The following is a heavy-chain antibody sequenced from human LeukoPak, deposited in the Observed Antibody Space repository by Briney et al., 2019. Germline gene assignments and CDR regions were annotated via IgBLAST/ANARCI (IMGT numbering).Heavy chain of an antibody. Sequence: PGRSLRFSCAASGFTFSSYGMHWVRQAPGKGMEWVAVIWYDGSNKYYADSVKGRFTISRDNSKNTLYLQMNSLRAEDTAVYYCAKGGNSFDYWGQGTLVTVSS. D-gene: IGHD2-15*01. J-gene: IGHJ4*02. CDR3: AKGGNSFDY. CDR2: IWYDGSNK. CDR1: GFTFSSYG. V-gene: IGHV3-33*06.